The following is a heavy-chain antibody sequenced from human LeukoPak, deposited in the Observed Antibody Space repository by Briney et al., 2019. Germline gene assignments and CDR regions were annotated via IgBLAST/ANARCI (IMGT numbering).Heavy chain of an antibody. J-gene: IGHJ6*03. CDR3: ARGLYSGYDYFYMDV. CDR1: GYTFTGYY. D-gene: IGHD5-12*01. Sequence: GASVKVSCKASGYTFTGYYMHWVRQAPGQGLEWMGWINPNSGGTNYAQKFQGRVTMTRDPSISTAYMELSRLRSDDTAVYYCARGLYSGYDYFYMDVWGKGTTVTVSS. CDR2: INPNSGGT. V-gene: IGHV1-2*02.